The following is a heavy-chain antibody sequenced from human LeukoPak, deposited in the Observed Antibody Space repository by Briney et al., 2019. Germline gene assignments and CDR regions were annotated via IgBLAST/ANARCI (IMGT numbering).Heavy chain of an antibody. CDR3: AKEWPYYDSSGLDAFDI. J-gene: IGHJ3*02. CDR2: ISWNSGSI. CDR1: GFTFDDYA. D-gene: IGHD3-22*01. V-gene: IGHV3-9*01. Sequence: GGSLRLSCAASGFTFDDYAMHWVRQAPGKGLEWVSGISWNSGSIGYADSVKGRFTISRDNAKNTLYLQMNSLRAEDTAVYYCAKEWPYYDSSGLDAFDIWGQGTMVTVSS.